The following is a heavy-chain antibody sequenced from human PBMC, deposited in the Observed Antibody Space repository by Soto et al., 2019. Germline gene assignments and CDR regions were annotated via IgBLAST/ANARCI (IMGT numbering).Heavy chain of an antibody. V-gene: IGHV4-34*12. Sequence: SETLSLTCAVYGGSFSGYYWSWIRQPPGKGLEWIGEIIHSGSTNYNPSLKSRVTISVDTSKNQFSLKLSFVTAADTAVYYCAAGIAMGYWGQGTLVTVSS. CDR2: IIHSGST. CDR1: GGSFSGYY. CDR3: AAGIAMGY. D-gene: IGHD3-10*01. J-gene: IGHJ4*02.